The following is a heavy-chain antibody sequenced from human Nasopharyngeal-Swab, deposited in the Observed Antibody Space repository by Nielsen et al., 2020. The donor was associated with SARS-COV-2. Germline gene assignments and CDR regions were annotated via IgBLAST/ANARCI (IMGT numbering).Heavy chain of an antibody. J-gene: IGHJ3*01. V-gene: IGHV3-74*01. CDR1: GFPFTNYW. CDR2: INIDGSRT. D-gene: IGHD3-22*01. CDR3: ARVLDYYDSSGYDTWDVFAL. Sequence: GESLKLSCAVSGFPFTNYWMHWVRRTPGKGLVWVSRINIDGSRTGYADSVKGRFTISRDNAKNTLFLQMNSLRAEDTAAYYCARVLDYYDSSGYDTWDVFALWGQGTMVTVSS.